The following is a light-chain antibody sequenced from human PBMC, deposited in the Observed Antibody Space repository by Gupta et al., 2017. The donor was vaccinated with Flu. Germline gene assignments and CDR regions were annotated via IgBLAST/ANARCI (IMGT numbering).Light chain of an antibody. J-gene: IGLJ3*02. CDR3: GTWDDSLSGWV. V-gene: IGLV1-51*02. Sequence: QSVLTQPPSVSAPPGQKVTISCSGSNSNIGNNYVSWYRQFPGTTPKLLISKNNNRPSGIPDRFSGSKSGTSATLGITGLQTGDEADYYCGTWDDSLSGWVFGGGTRLTVL. CDR1: NSNIGNNY. CDR2: KNN.